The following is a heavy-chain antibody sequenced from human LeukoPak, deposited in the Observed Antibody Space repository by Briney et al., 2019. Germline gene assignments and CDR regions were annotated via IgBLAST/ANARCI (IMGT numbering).Heavy chain of an antibody. J-gene: IGHJ4*02. CDR2: ISGSGGSA. D-gene: IGHD1-26*01. CDR1: GFTFSSYA. V-gene: IGHV3-23*01. CDR3: AKPPRWMVGATLFDS. Sequence: GGSLRLSCAASGFTFSSYAMSWVRQAPGKGLEWVSLISGSGGSAYYADSVKGRFTISRDNSKNTLYLQMNSLRAEDTAVYYCAKPPRWMVGATLFDSWGQGTLVTVSS.